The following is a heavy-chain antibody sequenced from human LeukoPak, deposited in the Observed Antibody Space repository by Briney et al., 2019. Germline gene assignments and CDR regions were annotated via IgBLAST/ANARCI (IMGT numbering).Heavy chain of an antibody. CDR3: ARSVLDPDYYYYMDV. V-gene: IGHV4-61*02. Sequence: SETLSLTCTVSGGSISSGSYYWSWIRQPAGKGLEWIGRIYTSGSTNYNPPLKSRVTISVDTSKNQFSLKLSSVTAADTAVYYCARSVLDPDYYYYMDVWGKGTTVTVS. J-gene: IGHJ6*03. CDR1: GGSISSGSYY. CDR2: IYTSGST.